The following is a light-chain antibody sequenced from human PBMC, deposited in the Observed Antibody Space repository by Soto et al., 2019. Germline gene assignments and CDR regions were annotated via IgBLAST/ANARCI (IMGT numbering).Light chain of an antibody. CDR2: DVS. Sequence: AIQLTQSPSPLSASVGDRVTITCLASQDISGALAWYQQKPGKPPKLLIYDVSTLENGVPSRFSGDSSGTQFTLTISGLQPEDFGTYYCQQFNAYPGTFGHGTRLDIK. CDR3: QQFNAYPGT. V-gene: IGKV1-13*02. CDR1: QDISGA. J-gene: IGKJ5*01.